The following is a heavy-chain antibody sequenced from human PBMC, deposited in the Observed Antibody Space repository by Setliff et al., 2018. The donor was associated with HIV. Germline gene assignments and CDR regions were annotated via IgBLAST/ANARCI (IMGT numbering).Heavy chain of an antibody. V-gene: IGHV3-48*04. CDR1: GFTFSSYS. J-gene: IGHJ4*02. CDR2: ISRSGSTI. D-gene: IGHD2-2*01. Sequence: HPGGSLRLSCAASGFTFSSYSMNWVRQAPGKGLEWVSYISRSGSTIHYADSVKGRFTISRDNAKNSLYLQMNSLRAEDTAVYYCARGEPSILIEPAAFFDYWGQGTLVTVSS. CDR3: ARGEPSILIEPAAFFDY.